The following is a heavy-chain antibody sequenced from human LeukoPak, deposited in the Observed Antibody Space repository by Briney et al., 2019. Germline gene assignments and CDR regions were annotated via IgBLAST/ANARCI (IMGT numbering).Heavy chain of an antibody. J-gene: IGHJ4*02. V-gene: IGHV3-33*01. D-gene: IGHD4-23*01. CDR2: IWYDGSNK. Sequence: PGGSLRLSCAASGFTFSNYGMHWVRQAPGKGLEWVAVIWYDGSNKYYADSVKGRFTISRDNSKNTLDPQMNSLRAEDTAVYYCARDWDYGGNSAFDYWGQGTLVTVSS. CDR1: GFTFSNYG. CDR3: ARDWDYGGNSAFDY.